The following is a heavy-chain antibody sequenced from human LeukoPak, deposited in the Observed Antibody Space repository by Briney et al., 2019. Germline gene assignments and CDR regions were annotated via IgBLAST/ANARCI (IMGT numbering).Heavy chain of an antibody. D-gene: IGHD6-6*01. V-gene: IGHV3-53*01. Sequence: SGGSLRLSCAASGFTVSSNYMSWVRQAPGKGLEWVSVIYSGGSTYYADSVKGRFTISRDNSKNTLYLQMNSLRAEDTAVYYCSSSSSRGPLDYWGQGTLVTVS. J-gene: IGHJ4*02. CDR1: GFTVSSNY. CDR3: SSSSSRGPLDY. CDR2: IYSGGST.